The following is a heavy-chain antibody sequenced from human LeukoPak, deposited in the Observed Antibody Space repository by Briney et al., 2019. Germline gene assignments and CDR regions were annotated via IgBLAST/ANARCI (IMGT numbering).Heavy chain of an antibody. CDR3: ARDFAISGSYSY. Sequence: GGSLRLSCAASGFTVSSNYMSWVRQAPGKGLEWVSVIYSGGSTYYADSVKGRFTISRDNAKNSLYLQMNSLRAEDTAVYYCARDFAISGSYSYWGQGTLVTVSS. V-gene: IGHV3-53*01. CDR2: IYSGGST. CDR1: GFTVSSNY. D-gene: IGHD1-26*01. J-gene: IGHJ4*02.